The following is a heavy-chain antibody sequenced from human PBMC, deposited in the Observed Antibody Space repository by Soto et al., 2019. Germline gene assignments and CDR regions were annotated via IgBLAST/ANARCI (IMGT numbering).Heavy chain of an antibody. J-gene: IGHJ3*02. Sequence: GESLKISCKGSGYSFTSYWIGWVRQMPGKGLEWMGIIYPGDSDTRYSPSFQGQVTISADKSISTAYLQMNSLKTEDTAVYYCTTQYSSGWYVAFDIWGQGTMVTVSS. V-gene: IGHV5-51*01. CDR1: GYSFTSYW. CDR3: TTQYSSGWYVAFDI. CDR2: IYPGDSDT. D-gene: IGHD6-19*01.